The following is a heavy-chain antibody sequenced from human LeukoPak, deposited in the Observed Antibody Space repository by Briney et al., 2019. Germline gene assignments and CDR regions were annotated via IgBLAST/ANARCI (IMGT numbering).Heavy chain of an antibody. D-gene: IGHD3-10*01. CDR2: IKHDERKI. V-gene: IGHV3-30*02. CDR3: ARESASFHASGASFDY. Sequence: PGGSLRLSCAASGLTLSNHGTHRVRQAPGRGREWVAFIKHDERKIHYADSVKGRFTISRDTAKVTLYLQMNSLAVEDTAVYYCARESASFHASGASFDYWGQGTLVTVSS. CDR1: GLTLSNHG. J-gene: IGHJ4*02.